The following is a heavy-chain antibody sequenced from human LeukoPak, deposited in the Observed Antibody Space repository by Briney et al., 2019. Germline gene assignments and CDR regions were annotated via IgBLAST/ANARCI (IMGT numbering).Heavy chain of an antibody. V-gene: IGHV3-23*01. CDR2: ISGSGGSI. CDR1: GFTFSSYA. D-gene: IGHD3-9*01. J-gene: IGHJ4*02. Sequence: GGSLRLSCVASGFTFSSYAMSWVRQAPGKGLEWVSTISGSGGSIYYADSVRGRFTISRDNFKNTLYLQMNSLRAEDTAVYYCAKWGDYDVLTGYYDSDYWGQGTLVTVSS. CDR3: AKWGDYDVLTGYYDSDY.